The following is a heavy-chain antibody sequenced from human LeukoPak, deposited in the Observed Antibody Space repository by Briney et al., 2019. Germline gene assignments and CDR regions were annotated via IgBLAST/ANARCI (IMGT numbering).Heavy chain of an antibody. D-gene: IGHD3-10*01. CDR3: ARGGAVRGVTP. CDR2: IYYSGST. Sequence: PSETLSLTCTVSGGSISSSSYYWGWIRQPPGRGLEWIGSIYYSGSTYYNPSLKSRVTISVDTSKNQFSLKLSSVTAADTAVYYCARGGAVRGVTPWGQGTLVTVSS. CDR1: GGSISSSSYY. V-gene: IGHV4-39*07. J-gene: IGHJ5*02.